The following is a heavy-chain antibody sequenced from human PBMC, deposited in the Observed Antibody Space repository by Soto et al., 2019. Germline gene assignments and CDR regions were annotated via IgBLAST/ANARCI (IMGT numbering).Heavy chain of an antibody. V-gene: IGHV3-23*01. CDR1: GFTFSSYA. CDR2: ITSRGDNT. D-gene: IGHD6-13*01. CDR3: AKRGGSSCLDS. J-gene: IGHJ4*02. Sequence: EVQLLESGGGLVQPGGSLRLSCAASGFTFSSYAMSWVRQTPGKGLEWVSAITSRGDNTYYADSVKGRFTISRDNSKNTLYLQMETLRVDDTAVYYCAKRGGSSCLDSWGQGTLVTVSS.